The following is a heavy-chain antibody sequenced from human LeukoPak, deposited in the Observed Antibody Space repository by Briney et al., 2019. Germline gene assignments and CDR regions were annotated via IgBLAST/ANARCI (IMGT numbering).Heavy chain of an antibody. D-gene: IGHD6-25*01. CDR2: IKQDGSEK. CDR1: GFTFSNYW. J-gene: IGHJ6*02. Sequence: GGSLRLSCAASGFTFSNYWMSWVRQAPGKGPEWVANIKQDGSEKYSVDSLKGRFTISRDNAKRSLYLQMNSLRAVDTAVYYCARYQGGGWDVWGQGTTVTVSS. CDR3: ARYQGGGWDV. V-gene: IGHV3-7*01.